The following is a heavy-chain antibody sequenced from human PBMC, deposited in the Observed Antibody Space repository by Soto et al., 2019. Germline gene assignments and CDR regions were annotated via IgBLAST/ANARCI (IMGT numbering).Heavy chain of an antibody. Sequence: GGSLRLSCAASGFIFSSYAMGWVRQAPGKGLEWISAITGSGGATYYVDSVKGRFTISRDNSKNTLYIQMDSLRAEDAAVYFCAKLGSSSWSPHYYFDFWGQGTLVTVSS. J-gene: IGHJ4*02. CDR3: AKLGSSSWSPHYYFDF. D-gene: IGHD6-13*01. CDR2: ITGSGGAT. V-gene: IGHV3-23*01. CDR1: GFIFSSYA.